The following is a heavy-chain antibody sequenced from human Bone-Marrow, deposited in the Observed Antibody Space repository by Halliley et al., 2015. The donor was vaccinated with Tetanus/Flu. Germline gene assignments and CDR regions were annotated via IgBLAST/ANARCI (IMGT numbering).Heavy chain of an antibody. CDR2: INNDGSGI. D-gene: IGHD6-6*01. Sequence: SLRLSCAASGFTFSSYWMHWVRQVPGKGLVWVSRINNDGSGISYADSVQGRFTISRDNAKNPLSLQMNSLRAEDTAVYYCARRVTHSSSSSPQSHSYGLDVWGQGTTVTVSS. V-gene: IGHV3-74*01. CDR3: ARRVTHSSSSSPQSHSYGLDV. J-gene: IGHJ6*02. CDR1: GFTFSSYW.